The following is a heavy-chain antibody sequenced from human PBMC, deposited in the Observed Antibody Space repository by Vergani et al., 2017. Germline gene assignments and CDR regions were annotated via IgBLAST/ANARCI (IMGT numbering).Heavy chain of an antibody. D-gene: IGHD3-16*01. Sequence: QVQLQQWGAGLLKPSETLSLTCAVYGGSFSGYYWSWIRQPPGKGLEWIGSIYYSGSTYYNPSLKSRVTISVDTSKNQFSLKLSSVTAADTAVYYCARDGAVMGYGMDVWGQGTTVTVSS. CDR2: IYYSGST. CDR3: ARDGAVMGYGMDV. V-gene: IGHV4-34*01. CDR1: GGSFSGYY. J-gene: IGHJ6*02.